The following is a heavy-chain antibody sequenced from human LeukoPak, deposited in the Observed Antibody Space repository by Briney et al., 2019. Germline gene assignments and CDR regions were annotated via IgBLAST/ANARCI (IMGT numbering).Heavy chain of an antibody. V-gene: IGHV3-7*01. CDR3: ARGASGIQLWFFDP. D-gene: IGHD5-18*01. CDR2: IKQDGSEE. CDR1: GFTFSSYW. Sequence: GGSLRLSCAASGFTFSSYWMNWVRQAPGKGLEWVANIKQDGSEEYYVDSVKGRFTISRDNAKKSLYLEMNSLRAEDTAVYYCARGASGIQLWFFDPWGQGTLVTVSS. J-gene: IGHJ5*02.